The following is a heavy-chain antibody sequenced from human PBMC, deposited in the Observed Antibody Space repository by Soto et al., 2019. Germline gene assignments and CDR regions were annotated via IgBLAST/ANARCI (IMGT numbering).Heavy chain of an antibody. CDR2: ISSSSSYT. D-gene: IGHD5-12*01. Sequence: PGGSLRLSCAASGFTFSDYTMNWVRQAPGKGLEWVSSISSSSSYTNYADSVKGRFTISRDNAKNSLYLQMNSLRAEDTAVYYCAGVDIVATTIDYWGQGTLVTVSS. CDR1: GFTFSDYT. V-gene: IGHV3-21*04. J-gene: IGHJ4*02. CDR3: AGVDIVATTIDY.